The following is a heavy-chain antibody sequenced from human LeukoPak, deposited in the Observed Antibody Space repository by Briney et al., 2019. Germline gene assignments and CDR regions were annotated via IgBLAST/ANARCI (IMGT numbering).Heavy chain of an antibody. D-gene: IGHD3-16*01. V-gene: IGHV1-18*01. Sequence: ASVKVSCKASGYTFSNHGIGWVRQAPGQGLEWVGWISAHTGNTNYAQKVQGRVTMTTDTSTSRAYMELRSLTSDDTAVYYCARAEGDYDPLNWIDPWGQGTLVIVSS. CDR1: GYTFSNHG. CDR3: ARAEGDYDPLNWIDP. CDR2: ISAHTGNT. J-gene: IGHJ5*02.